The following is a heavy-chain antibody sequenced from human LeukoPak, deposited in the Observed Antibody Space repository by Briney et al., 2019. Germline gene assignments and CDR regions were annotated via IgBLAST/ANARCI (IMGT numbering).Heavy chain of an antibody. CDR2: INHSGST. Sequence: SETLSLTCAVYGGSFSGYYWSWIRQPPGKGLEWIGEINHSGSTNYNPSLKSRVTISVDTSKNQFSLKLSSVTAADTAVYYCARRGSVGALRGYYYYMDVWGKGTTVTISS. CDR3: ARRGSVGALRGYYYYMDV. CDR1: GGSFSGYY. V-gene: IGHV4-34*01. J-gene: IGHJ6*03. D-gene: IGHD1-26*01.